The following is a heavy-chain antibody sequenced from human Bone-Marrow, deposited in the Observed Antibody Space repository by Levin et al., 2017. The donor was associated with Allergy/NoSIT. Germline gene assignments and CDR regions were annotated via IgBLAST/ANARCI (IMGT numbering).Heavy chain of an antibody. CDR3: ATTLGYISGWYVFDS. CDR1: GFVFENAW. V-gene: IGHV3-15*01. J-gene: IGHJ4*02. CDR2: FKSKSDGGSI. D-gene: IGHD6-19*01. Sequence: GGSLRLSCAASGFVFENAWMSWVRQAPGKGLEWVGRFKSKSDGGSIDYSAPVQGRFTISRDDSKNTLYLQMNSLKTEDTAVYYCATTLGYISGWYVFDSWGQGTLVTVSS.